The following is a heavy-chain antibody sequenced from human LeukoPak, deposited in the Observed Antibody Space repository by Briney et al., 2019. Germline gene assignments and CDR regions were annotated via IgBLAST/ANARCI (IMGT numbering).Heavy chain of an antibody. CDR3: ARVRYYDSSAYNSWFDP. D-gene: IGHD3-22*01. CDR1: GYTFTSYD. J-gene: IGHJ5*02. V-gene: IGHV1-2*02. Sequence: VASVKVSCKASGYTFTSYDINWVRQATGQGLEWMGWINPNSGGTNYAQKFQGRVTMTRDTSISTAYMELSRLRSDDTAVYYCARVRYYDSSAYNSWFDPWGQGTLVTVSS. CDR2: INPNSGGT.